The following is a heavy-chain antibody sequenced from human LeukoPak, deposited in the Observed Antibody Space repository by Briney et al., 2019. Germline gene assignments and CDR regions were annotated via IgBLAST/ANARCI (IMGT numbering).Heavy chain of an antibody. D-gene: IGHD3-22*01. J-gene: IGHJ4*02. CDR2: ISAYSGNT. CDR1: GYTFANYI. Sequence: EASVKVSCTASGYTFANYIISWVRQAPGQGLEWMGRISAYSGNTNYAQKLQGRVTMTTETSTSTAYMELRSLRSDDTAVYYCARVTLYYDSSGYYHYWGQGTLVTVSS. V-gene: IGHV1-18*04. CDR3: ARVTLYYDSSGYYHY.